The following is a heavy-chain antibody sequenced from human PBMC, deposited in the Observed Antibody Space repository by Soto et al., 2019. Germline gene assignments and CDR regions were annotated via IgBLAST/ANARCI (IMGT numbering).Heavy chain of an antibody. V-gene: IGHV4-30-4*01. D-gene: IGHD3-22*01. Sequence: QVQLQESGPGLVKPSETLSLTCTVSGGSISGGIYYWSWVRQSPGKGLEWIGYIFHSGSTFYNPSLGSRVTISVATSKNQFSLRLSSVTAADTAVYYCAREIIPLTTDWYFGLWGRGTLATVSS. CDR2: IFHSGST. J-gene: IGHJ2*01. CDR3: AREIIPLTTDWYFGL. CDR1: GGSISGGIYY.